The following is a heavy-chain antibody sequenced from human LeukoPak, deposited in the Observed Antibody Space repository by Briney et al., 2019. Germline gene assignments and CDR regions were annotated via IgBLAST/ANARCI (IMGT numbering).Heavy chain of an antibody. CDR2: VNHSGST. CDR1: GGSFSGYY. CDR3: ARGEAAAGPMDYMDV. V-gene: IGHV4-34*01. J-gene: IGHJ6*03. Sequence: PSETLSLTCAVYGGSFSGYYWSWIRQPPGKGLEWIGEVNHSGSTNYNPSLKSRVTMSVDTSKNQFSLKLSSVTAADTAVYYCARGEAAAGPMDYMDVWDTGATVAVSS. D-gene: IGHD6-13*01.